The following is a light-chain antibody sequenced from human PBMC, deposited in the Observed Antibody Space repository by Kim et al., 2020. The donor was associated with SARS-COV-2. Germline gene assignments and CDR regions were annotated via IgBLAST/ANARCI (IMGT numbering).Light chain of an antibody. J-gene: IGLJ3*02. CDR3: SSYTSSSTFV. Sequence: GQSITISCTGTSSDGGGYNYVSWYQQHPGKAPKLMIYDVSERPSGVSNRFSGSQSGNTASLTISGLQAEDEADYYCSSYTSSSTFVFGGGTQLTVL. CDR1: SSDGGGYNY. CDR2: DVS. V-gene: IGLV2-14*04.